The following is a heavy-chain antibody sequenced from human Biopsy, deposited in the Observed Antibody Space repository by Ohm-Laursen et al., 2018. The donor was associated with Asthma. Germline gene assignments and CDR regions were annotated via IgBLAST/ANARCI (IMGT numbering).Heavy chain of an antibody. CDR3: ARDRPITMVRGVIITFDP. V-gene: IGHV3-21*04. CDR1: GFSYNTYK. J-gene: IGHJ5*02. Sequence: SLRLSCAASGFSYNTYKMNWVRQAPGKGLEWVSSISSHSAYIYYADSVKGRFTISRDNAKNSLYLQMNSLRAEDTAVYYCARDRPITMVRGVIITFDPWGQGTLVTVSS. CDR2: ISSHSAYI. D-gene: IGHD3-10*01.